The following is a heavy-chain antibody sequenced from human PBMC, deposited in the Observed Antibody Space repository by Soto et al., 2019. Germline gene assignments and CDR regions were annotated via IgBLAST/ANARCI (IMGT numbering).Heavy chain of an antibody. CDR3: ARDLAPVVRGVLSSGMDV. V-gene: IGHV1-69*01. D-gene: IGHD3-10*02. CDR2: IIPMFGTT. Sequence: QVQLVQSGAEIKKTGSSVKVSCKASGGTFSNYAINWIRQAPGQGLEWMGGIIPMFGTTYYAQRFQARVTITADESTSTAYMELSSLTSEDTAIFYCARDLAPVVRGVLSSGMDVWGQGTTVTVSS. CDR1: GGTFSNYA. J-gene: IGHJ6*02.